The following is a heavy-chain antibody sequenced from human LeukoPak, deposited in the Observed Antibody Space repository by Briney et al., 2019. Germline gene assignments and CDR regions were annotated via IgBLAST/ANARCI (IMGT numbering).Heavy chain of an antibody. CDR3: ARSVPSDSSGYDMYYGMDV. Sequence: ASVKVSCKASGYTFTSYYMHWVRQAPGQGLEWMGIINPSGGSTSYAQKFQGRVTMTRDTSTSTVYMELSSLRSEDTAVYYCARSVPSDSSGYDMYYGMDVWGQGTTVTVSS. J-gene: IGHJ6*02. V-gene: IGHV1-46*01. D-gene: IGHD3-22*01. CDR2: INPSGGST. CDR1: GYTFTSYY.